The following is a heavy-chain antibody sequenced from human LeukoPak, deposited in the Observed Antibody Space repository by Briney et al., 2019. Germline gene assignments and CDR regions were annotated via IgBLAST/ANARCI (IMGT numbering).Heavy chain of an antibody. V-gene: IGHV3-23*01. CDR1: GFTFSSYA. CDR2: ISGSGGST. J-gene: IGHJ4*02. Sequence: GSLRLSCAASGFTFSSYAMSWVRQAPGKGLEWVSAISGSGGSTYYADSVKGRFTISRDNSKNALYLQMNSLRAEDTAVYYCACGDGTTWGPFDYWGQGTLVTVSS. CDR3: ACGDGTTWGPFDY. D-gene: IGHD1-1*01.